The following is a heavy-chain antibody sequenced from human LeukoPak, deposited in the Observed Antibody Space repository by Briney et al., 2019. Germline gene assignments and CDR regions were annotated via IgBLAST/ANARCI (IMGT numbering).Heavy chain of an antibody. Sequence: SVKVSCKASGGTFSSYAISWVRQAPGQGLEWMGGIIPIFGTANYAQKFQGRVTITADKSTSTAYMELSSLRPEDTAVYYCARSIAAAGRLSYYYYMDVWGKGTTVTVSS. CDR1: GGTFSSYA. J-gene: IGHJ6*03. V-gene: IGHV1-69*06. D-gene: IGHD6-13*01. CDR3: ARSIAAAGRLSYYYYMDV. CDR2: IIPIFGTA.